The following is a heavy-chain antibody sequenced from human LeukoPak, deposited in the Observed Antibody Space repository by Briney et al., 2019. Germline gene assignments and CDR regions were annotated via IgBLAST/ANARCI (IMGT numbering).Heavy chain of an antibody. CDR2: IYYSGST. V-gene: IGHV4-59*01. Sequence: SETLSLTCTVSGGSISSYYWSWIRQPPGKGLEWIGYIYYSGSTNYNPSLKSRVTISVDTSKNQFSLKLSSVTAADTAVYYCATYGDYGLGYWGQGTLVTVSS. D-gene: IGHD4-17*01. CDR3: ATYGDYGLGY. CDR1: GGSISSYY. J-gene: IGHJ4*02.